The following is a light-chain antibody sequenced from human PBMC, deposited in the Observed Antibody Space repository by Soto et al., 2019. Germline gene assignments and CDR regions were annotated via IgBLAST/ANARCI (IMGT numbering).Light chain of an antibody. CDR2: DAS. Sequence: PGERATLSCRASQSVFSSLAWYQQEPGQAPRLLIYDASTRATAIPARFRGSGSGTDFTLTISSLEPEDFAVYYCHQRSNWPLTFGGGTKVEIK. CDR3: HQRSNWPLT. V-gene: IGKV3-11*01. CDR1: QSVFSS. J-gene: IGKJ4*01.